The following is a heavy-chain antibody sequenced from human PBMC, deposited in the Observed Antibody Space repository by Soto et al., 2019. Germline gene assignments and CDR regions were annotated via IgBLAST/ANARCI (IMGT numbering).Heavy chain of an antibody. J-gene: IGHJ4*02. CDR1: GGSISSYY. D-gene: IGHD3-3*01. V-gene: IGHV4-59*01. Sequence: SETLSLTCTVSGGSISSYYWSWIRQPPGKGLEWIGYIYYSGSTNYNPSLKSRVTISVDTSKNQFSLKLSSVTAADTAVYYCARAKVSGSGYLNFDYWGQGTLVTVSS. CDR2: IYYSGST. CDR3: ARAKVSGSGYLNFDY.